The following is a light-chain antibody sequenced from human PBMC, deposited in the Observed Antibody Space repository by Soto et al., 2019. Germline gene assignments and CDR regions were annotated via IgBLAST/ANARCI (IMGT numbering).Light chain of an antibody. J-gene: IGLJ2*01. CDR3: SSYAGRFTL. V-gene: IGLV2-8*01. CDR1: TSDVGGYNY. CDR2: EVS. Sequence: QSVLTQPPSASGSPGQSVTISCTGTTSDVGGYNYVSWYQQHPGKAPKLMIYEVSKRASGVPDRFSGAKSGITACLTVSGLQTEDDAGYYCSSYAGRFTLFVGGIQLTVL.